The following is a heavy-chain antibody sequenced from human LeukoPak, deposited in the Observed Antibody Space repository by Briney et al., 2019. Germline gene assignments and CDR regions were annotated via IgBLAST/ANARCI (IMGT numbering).Heavy chain of an antibody. CDR1: GGSFSGYY. CDR2: INHSGST. V-gene: IGHV4-34*01. D-gene: IGHD2-2*01. J-gene: IGHJ5*02. CDR3: ARGPIVVVPAAMWWFDP. Sequence: SETLSLTCAVYGGSFSGYYWSWIRQPPGKGLEWIGEINHSGSTNYNPSLKSRVTISVDTSKNQFSLKLSSVTAADTAVYYCARGPIVVVPAAMWWFDPWGQGTLVTVFS.